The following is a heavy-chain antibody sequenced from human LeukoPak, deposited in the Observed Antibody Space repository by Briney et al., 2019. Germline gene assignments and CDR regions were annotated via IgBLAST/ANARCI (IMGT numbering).Heavy chain of an antibody. Sequence: GGSLRLSCAASGFAFSSYAMSWVRQAPGKGLEWVSDISGSGGSTHYADSVKGRFTISRDNSKNPLSLQMNSLRAEDTAVYYCAKESDISGWYGVDYWGQGILVTVSS. J-gene: IGHJ4*02. CDR3: AKESDISGWYGVDY. D-gene: IGHD6-19*01. CDR1: GFAFSSYA. V-gene: IGHV3-23*01. CDR2: ISGSGGST.